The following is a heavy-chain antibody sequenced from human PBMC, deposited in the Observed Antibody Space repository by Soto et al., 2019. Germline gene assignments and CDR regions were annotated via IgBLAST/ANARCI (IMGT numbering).Heavy chain of an antibody. D-gene: IGHD2-2*01. CDR3: ARGFYCSSTSCYSEIDY. CDR2: INAGNGNT. CDR1: GYTFTSYS. V-gene: IGHV1-3*01. J-gene: IGHJ4*02. Sequence: ASVKASCKASGYTFTSYSMHWVRQAPGQRLEWMGWINAGNGNTKYSQKFQGRVTITRDTSASTAYMELSSLRSEDTAVYYCARGFYCSSTSCYSEIDYWGQGTLVTVS.